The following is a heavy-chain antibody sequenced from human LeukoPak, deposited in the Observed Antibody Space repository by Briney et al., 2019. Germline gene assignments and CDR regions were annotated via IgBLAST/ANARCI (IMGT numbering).Heavy chain of an antibody. CDR1: ALTFSRHV. Sequence: GGSLRLSCASSALTFSRHVINWVRQAPGKGLEWVSAISGYGDSTFYADSVKGRFSISRDNSKNTVYLQIDSLRVEDTAVYYCAQDAEEKGYGRPVEYFQHWGQGTLVIVSS. J-gene: IGHJ1*01. CDR3: AQDAEEKGYGRPVEYFQH. CDR2: ISGYGDST. V-gene: IGHV3-23*01. D-gene: IGHD3-10*01.